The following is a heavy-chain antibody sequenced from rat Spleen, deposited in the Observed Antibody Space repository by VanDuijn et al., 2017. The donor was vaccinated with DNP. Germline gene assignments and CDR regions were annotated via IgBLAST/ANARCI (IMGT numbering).Heavy chain of an antibody. V-gene: IGHV5-25*01. CDR2: ISFDGSTT. Sequence: EVQLVESGGGLVQPGRSMKLSCAASGFTFSNYYMAWVRQAPTKGLEWVAYISFDGSTTYYRDSVKGRFTISRDNAKNTLYLQMDSLRSEYTATYYCARYNSGYWYFDFWGPGTMVTVSS. CDR3: ARYNSGYWYFDF. CDR1: GFTFSNYY. J-gene: IGHJ1*01. D-gene: IGHD4-3*01.